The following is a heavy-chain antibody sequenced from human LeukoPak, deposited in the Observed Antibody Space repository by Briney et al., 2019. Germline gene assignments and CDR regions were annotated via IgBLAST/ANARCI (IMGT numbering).Heavy chain of an antibody. D-gene: IGHD3-22*01. V-gene: IGHV3-9*01. J-gene: IGHJ4*02. Sequence: GGSLRLSCAASGFTFDDYAMHWVRQAPGKGLEWVSGISWNSGSIGYADSVKGRFTISRDNAKNSLYLQMNSLRAEDTALYYCAKDLRSGYYSSPFDYWGQGTLVTVSS. CDR3: AKDLRSGYYSSPFDY. CDR2: ISWNSGSI. CDR1: GFTFDDYA.